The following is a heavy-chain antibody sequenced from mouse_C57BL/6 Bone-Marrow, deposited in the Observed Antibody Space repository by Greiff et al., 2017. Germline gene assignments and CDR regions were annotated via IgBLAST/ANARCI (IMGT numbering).Heavy chain of an antibody. Sequence: VQLVESGGGLVQPGGSLKLSCAASGFTFSDYYMYWVRQTPEKRLEWVAYISNGGGSTYYPDTVKGRFTISRDNAKNTLYLQMSRLKAEDTAMYYCARPMFAYWGQGTLVTVSA. CDR1: GFTFSDYY. CDR2: ISNGGGST. CDR3: ARPMFAY. J-gene: IGHJ3*01. V-gene: IGHV5-12*01.